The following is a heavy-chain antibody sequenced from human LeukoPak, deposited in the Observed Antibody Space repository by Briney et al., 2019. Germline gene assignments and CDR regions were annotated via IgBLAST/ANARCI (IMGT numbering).Heavy chain of an antibody. CDR1: GYTFTSYG. CDR2: ISAYNGKT. CDR3: ARAENYDFWSGYYAFDI. J-gene: IGHJ3*02. D-gene: IGHD3-3*01. V-gene: IGHV1-18*01. Sequence: GASVKVSCKASGYTFTSYGISWGRQAPGQGGEWRGWISAYNGKTNYAQKLQGRVTMTTDPSTSTAYMEPRSLTSDDTAVYYCARAENYDFWSGYYAFDIWGQGTMVTVSS.